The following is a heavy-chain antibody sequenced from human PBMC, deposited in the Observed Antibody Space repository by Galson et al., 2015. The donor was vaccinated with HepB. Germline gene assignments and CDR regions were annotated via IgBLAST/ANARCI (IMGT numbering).Heavy chain of an antibody. V-gene: IGHV3-15*07. D-gene: IGHD3-22*01. CDR3: TTGPPPSITMIVVVPTRSGFDI. J-gene: IGHJ3*02. CDR1: GFTFSNAW. CDR2: IKSKTDGGTT. Sequence: SLRLSCAASGFTFSNAWMNWVRQAPGKGLEWVGRIKSKTDGGTTDYAAPVKGRFTISRDDSKNTLYLQMNSLKTEDTAVYYCTTGPPPSITMIVVVPTRSGFDIWGQGTMVTVSS.